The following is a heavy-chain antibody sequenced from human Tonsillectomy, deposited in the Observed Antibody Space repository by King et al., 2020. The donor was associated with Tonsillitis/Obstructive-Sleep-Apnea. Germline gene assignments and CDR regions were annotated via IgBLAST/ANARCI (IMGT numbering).Heavy chain of an antibody. CDR1: GFTFSDYY. V-gene: IGHV3-11*05. Sequence: VQLVESGGGLVKPGGSLRLSCAASGFTFSDYYMSWIRQAPGKGLEWVSYISSSSSYTNYADSVKGRFTISRDNAKNSLYLQMNSLRAEDTAVYYCARGDYGDYVSCWFDPWGQGTLGTVSS. CDR3: ARGDYGDYVSCWFDP. J-gene: IGHJ5*02. D-gene: IGHD4-17*01. CDR2: ISSSSSYT.